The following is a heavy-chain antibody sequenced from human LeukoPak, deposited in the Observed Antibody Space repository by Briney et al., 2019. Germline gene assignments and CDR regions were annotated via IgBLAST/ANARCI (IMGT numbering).Heavy chain of an antibody. CDR3: ARAPTTVEPGVFDY. J-gene: IGHJ4*02. V-gene: IGHV1-24*01. D-gene: IGHD4-23*01. Sequence: ASVKVSCKVSGYTLTELSMHWVRQAPGKGLEWMGGFDPEDGETIHAQKFQGRVTMTEDTSTDTAYMELSSLRSEDTAVYYCARAPTTVEPGVFDYWGQGTLVTVSS. CDR2: FDPEDGET. CDR1: GYTLTELS.